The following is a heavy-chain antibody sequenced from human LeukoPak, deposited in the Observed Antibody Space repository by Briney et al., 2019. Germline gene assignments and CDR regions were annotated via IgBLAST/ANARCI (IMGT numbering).Heavy chain of an antibody. CDR3: ARPRLANNGLDCSSTSCYTHPFDY. CDR1: GGSFSSYY. Sequence: SETLSLTCAVYGGSFSSYYWSWIRQPPGKGLEWIAEINHSGSTNYNPSLKSRVTISVDTSKNQFSLKLSSVTAADTAVYYCARPRLANNGLDCSSTSCYTHPFDYWGQGTLVTVSS. CDR2: INHSGST. D-gene: IGHD2-2*02. V-gene: IGHV4-34*01. J-gene: IGHJ4*02.